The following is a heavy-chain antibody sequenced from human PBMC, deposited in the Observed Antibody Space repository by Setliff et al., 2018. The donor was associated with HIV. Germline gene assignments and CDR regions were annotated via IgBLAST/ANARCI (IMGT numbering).Heavy chain of an antibody. J-gene: IGHJ5*02. Sequence: LSLTCAVYGGSFSGYYWSWIRQPPGKGLEWIGEINHSGSTNYNPSLKSRVTMSVDTSKNHFSLTLTSVTAADTAVYYCARVTNYYDSRGYRYNWFDPWGQGTLVTVSS. CDR3: ARVTNYYDSRGYRYNWFDP. D-gene: IGHD3-22*01. V-gene: IGHV4-34*01. CDR2: INHSGST. CDR1: GGSFSGYY.